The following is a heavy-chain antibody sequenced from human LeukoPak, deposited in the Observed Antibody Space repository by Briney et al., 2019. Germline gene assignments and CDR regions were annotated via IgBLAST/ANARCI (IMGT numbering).Heavy chain of an antibody. CDR3: ARVPRTQWFGESQFLLPYYYYYGMDV. Sequence: GGSLRLSCAASGFTVSSNYMSWVRQAPGKGLEWVSVIYSGGSTYYADSVKGRFTISRHNSKNTLYLQMNSLRAEDTAVYYCARVPRTQWFGESQFLLPYYYYYGMDVWGQGTTVTVSS. V-gene: IGHV3-53*04. D-gene: IGHD3-10*01. CDR1: GFTVSSNY. CDR2: IYSGGST. J-gene: IGHJ6*02.